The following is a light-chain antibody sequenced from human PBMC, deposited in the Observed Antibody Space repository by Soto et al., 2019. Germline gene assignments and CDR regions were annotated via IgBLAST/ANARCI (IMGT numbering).Light chain of an antibody. CDR2: GAS. J-gene: IGKJ5*01. V-gene: IGKV3-20*01. Sequence: EIVLTQSPDTLSLSPGESATLSCRASQSVSSTYLAWYQQKPGRAPRLLIYGASTRATGIPDRFIGSVSGTDFALTISRLEPEDFVVFYCQQYDNSFTFGQGTRLEIE. CDR1: QSVSSTY. CDR3: QQYDNSFT.